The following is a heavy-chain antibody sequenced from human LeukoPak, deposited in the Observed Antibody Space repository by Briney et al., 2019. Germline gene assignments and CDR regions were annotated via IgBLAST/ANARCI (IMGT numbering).Heavy chain of an antibody. Sequence: ASVKVSCTVSGYTLIELSMHWVRQAPGKGLEWMGGFDPEDGETIYAQKFQGRVTMSEETSTDTAYMELSSLRSEDTAVYYCATDRGHCSGGSCYENGPDYYYAMDVWGQGTTVTVSS. CDR1: GYTLIELS. CDR2: FDPEDGET. CDR3: ATDRGHCSGGSCYENGPDYYYAMDV. D-gene: IGHD2-15*01. V-gene: IGHV1-24*01. J-gene: IGHJ6*02.